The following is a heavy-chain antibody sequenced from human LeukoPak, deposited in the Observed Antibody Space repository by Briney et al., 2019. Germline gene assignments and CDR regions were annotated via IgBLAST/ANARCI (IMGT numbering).Heavy chain of an antibody. J-gene: IGHJ4*02. D-gene: IGHD3-3*01. CDR3: ATRGSDFWSGFDF. Sequence: ASVKVSCKLSGNTLRELPIQWVRQAGGKGLEWMAGFDPENAEIVYSQKFQDRVTMTEDTSTNTAYVELTSLTSDDTALYYCATRGSDFWSGFDFWGQGTQVTVSS. V-gene: IGHV1-24*01. CDR1: GNTLRELP. CDR2: FDPENAEI.